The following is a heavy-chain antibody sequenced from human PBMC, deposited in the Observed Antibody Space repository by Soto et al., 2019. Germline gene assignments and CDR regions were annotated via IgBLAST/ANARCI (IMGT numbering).Heavy chain of an antibody. CDR2: ISGSGGST. CDR3: AKDRFGEDSPNDY. CDR1: GFTFSSYA. Sequence: GGSLRLSCAASGFTFSSYAMSWVRQAPGEGLEWVSAISGSGGSTYYADSVKGRFTISRDNSKNTLYLQMNSLRAEDTAVYYCAKDRFGEDSPNDYWGQGTLVTVSS. J-gene: IGHJ4*02. V-gene: IGHV3-23*01. D-gene: IGHD3-10*01.